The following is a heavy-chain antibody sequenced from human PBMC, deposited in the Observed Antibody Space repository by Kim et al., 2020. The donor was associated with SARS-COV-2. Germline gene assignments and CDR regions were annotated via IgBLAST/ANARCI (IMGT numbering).Heavy chain of an antibody. Sequence: SETLSLTCTVSGGSISSSSYYWGWIRQPPGKGLEWIGSIYYSGSTYYNPSLKSRVTISVDTSKNQFSLKLSSVTAADTAVYYCARRPFGLLTQDAFDIWGQGTMVTVSS. CDR2: IYYSGST. J-gene: IGHJ3*02. V-gene: IGHV4-39*01. D-gene: IGHD3-9*01. CDR3: ARRPFGLLTQDAFDI. CDR1: GGSISSSSYY.